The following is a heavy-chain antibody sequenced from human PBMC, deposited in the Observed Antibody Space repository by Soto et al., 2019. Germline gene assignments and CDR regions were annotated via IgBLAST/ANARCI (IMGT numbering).Heavy chain of an antibody. V-gene: IGHV4-4*02. J-gene: IGHJ4*02. CDR3: ARIDYGSGSYYNFDY. CDR1: GDSISSSYW. D-gene: IGHD3-10*01. CDR2: IHHSGST. Sequence: QVQLQESGPGLVKPSGTLSLTCAVSGDSISSSYWWTWVRQPPGKGLEWIGEIHHSGSTNYNPSLKSRVTRAVDKSKNQFSLNLSSAPAADTAVYYCARIDYGSGSYYNFDYWGQGTLVTVSS.